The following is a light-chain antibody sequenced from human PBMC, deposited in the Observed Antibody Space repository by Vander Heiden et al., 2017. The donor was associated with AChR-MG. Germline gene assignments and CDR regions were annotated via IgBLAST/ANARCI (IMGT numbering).Light chain of an antibody. CDR2: GAT. J-gene: IGKJ2*01. CDR1: QSVSGN. Sequence: EIVMTQSPDTLSMSPGEEASLSCRASQSVSGNVAWYQHKPGQSPRLLIYGATTRATGIPDRFRGSGHGTEFTLTINGLQSEDFATYYCQQYNNWPPPHTFGQGTKLDI. CDR3: QQYNNWPPPHT. V-gene: IGKV3-15*01.